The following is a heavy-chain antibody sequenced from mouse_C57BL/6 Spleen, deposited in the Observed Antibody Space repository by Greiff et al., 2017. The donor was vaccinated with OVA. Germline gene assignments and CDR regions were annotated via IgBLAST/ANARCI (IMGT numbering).Heavy chain of an antibody. D-gene: IGHD2-4*01. CDR2: ISYDGSN. J-gene: IGHJ3*01. CDR1: GYSITSGYY. CDR3: ARDYDYEAWFAY. V-gene: IGHV3-6*01. Sequence: DVKLQESGPGLVKPSQSLSLTCSVTGYSITSGYYWNWIRQFPGNKLEWMGYISYDGSNNYNPSLKNRISITRDTSKNQFFLKLNSVTTEDTATYYCARDYDYEAWFAYWGQGTLVTVSA.